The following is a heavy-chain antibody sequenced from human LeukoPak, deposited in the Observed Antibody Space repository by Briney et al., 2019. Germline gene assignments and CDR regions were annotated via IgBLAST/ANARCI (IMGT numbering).Heavy chain of an antibody. V-gene: IGHV3-66*01. D-gene: IGHD3-9*01. J-gene: IGHJ3*02. CDR2: IYSTEGK. CDR1: EFTVSSNY. Sequence: PGGSLRLSCAASEFTVSSNYMTWVRQAPGKGLEWVSIIYSTEGKYYADSVKGRFTISRDNAENSVYLQMNSLRDEDTAVYSCARAQTIFWEFDGFDIWGRGTKVTVSS. CDR3: ARAQTIFWEFDGFDI.